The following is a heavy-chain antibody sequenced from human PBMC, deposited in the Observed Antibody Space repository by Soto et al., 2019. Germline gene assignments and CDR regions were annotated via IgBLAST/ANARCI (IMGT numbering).Heavy chain of an antibody. D-gene: IGHD4-17*01. Sequence: ASVKVSCKVSGYTLTELSMHWVRQAPGKGLEWMGGFDPEDGETIYAQKFQGRVTMTEDTSTDTAYMELSSPRSEDTAVYYCATPRYGDCEAHLDYWGQGTLVTVS. CDR2: FDPEDGET. CDR1: GYTLTELS. V-gene: IGHV1-24*01. CDR3: ATPRYGDCEAHLDY. J-gene: IGHJ4*02.